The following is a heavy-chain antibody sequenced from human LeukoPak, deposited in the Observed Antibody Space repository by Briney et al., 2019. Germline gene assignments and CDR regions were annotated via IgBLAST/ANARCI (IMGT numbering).Heavy chain of an antibody. V-gene: IGHV1-8*01. D-gene: IGHD3-22*01. CDR1: GYTFTSYD. J-gene: IGHJ6*02. Sequence: ASVKVSCKASGYTFTSYDINWVRQATGQGLEWMGWMNPNSGNTGYAQKFQGRVTMTRNTSISTAYMEPSSLRSEDTAVYYCARELSGYYLEYYYYGMDVWGQGTTVTVSS. CDR3: ARELSGYYLEYYYYGMDV. CDR2: MNPNSGNT.